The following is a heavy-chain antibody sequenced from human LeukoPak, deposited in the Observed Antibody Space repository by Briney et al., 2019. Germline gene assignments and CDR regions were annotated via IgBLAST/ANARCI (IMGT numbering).Heavy chain of an antibody. Sequence: PGRSLRLSCAASGFTFDDYAMHWVRQAPGKGLEWVSGISWNSGSIGYADSVKGRFTISRDNAKNSLYLQMNSLRAEDTALYYCAKASYDFWSGSYFDYWGQGTLVTVSS. CDR2: ISWNSGSI. CDR3: AKASYDFWSGSYFDY. J-gene: IGHJ4*02. V-gene: IGHV3-9*01. D-gene: IGHD3-3*01. CDR1: GFTFDDYA.